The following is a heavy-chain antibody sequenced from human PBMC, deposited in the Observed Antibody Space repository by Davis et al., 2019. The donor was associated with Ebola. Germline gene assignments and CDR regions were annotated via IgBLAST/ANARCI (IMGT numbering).Heavy chain of an antibody. CDR1: GFTFSSYG. D-gene: IGHD1-26*01. CDR3: AKDSGSATDRAAFDY. Sequence: GESLKISCAASGFTFSSYGMHWVRQAPGKGLEWVAVISYDGSNKYYADSVKGRFTISSDNSKNTLYLQMNSLRTEDTAVYYCAKDSGSATDRAAFDYWGQGTLVIVSS. V-gene: IGHV3-30*18. J-gene: IGHJ4*02. CDR2: ISYDGSNK.